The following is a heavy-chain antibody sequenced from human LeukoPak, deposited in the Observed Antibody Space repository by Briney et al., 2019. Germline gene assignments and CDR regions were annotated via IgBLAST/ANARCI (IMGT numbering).Heavy chain of an antibody. Sequence: GGSLRLSCAASGFTFSSYEMNWVRQAPGKGLEWVSYISSSGSTIYYADSVKGRFTISRDNAKNSLYLQMNSLRAEDTAVYYCARSNYYDSSGHLTQYFQHWGQGTLVTVSP. CDR3: ARSNYYDSSGHLTQYFQH. J-gene: IGHJ1*01. CDR1: GFTFSSYE. CDR2: ISSSGSTI. V-gene: IGHV3-48*03. D-gene: IGHD3-22*01.